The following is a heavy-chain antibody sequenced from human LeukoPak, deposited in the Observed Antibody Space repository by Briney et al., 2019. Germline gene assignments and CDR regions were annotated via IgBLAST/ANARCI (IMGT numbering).Heavy chain of an antibody. D-gene: IGHD4-17*01. CDR2: IYPGDSDT. J-gene: IGHJ5*02. CDR3: ARSYSGDYGWFDP. Sequence: SGESLKIPCKGSGYSFTSYWIGWVRQMPGKGLEWMGIIYPGDSDTRYSPSFQGQVTISADKSISTAYLQWSSLKASDTAMYYCARSYSGDYGWFDPWGQGTLVTVSS. V-gene: IGHV5-51*01. CDR1: GYSFTSYW.